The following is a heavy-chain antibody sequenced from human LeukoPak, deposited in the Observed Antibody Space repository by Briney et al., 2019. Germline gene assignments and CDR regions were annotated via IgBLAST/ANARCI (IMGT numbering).Heavy chain of an antibody. CDR3: ARDYLRGGDYGNWFDP. CDR1: AFTFSSYA. V-gene: IGHV3-30*04. CDR2: ISYDGSNK. Sequence: GRSLRLSCAPSAFTFSSYAMHWVRQAPGKGLEWVAVISYDGSNKYYADSVKGRFTISRDNSKNTLYLQMNSLRAEDTAVYYCARDYLRGGDYGNWFDPWGQGTLVTVSS. J-gene: IGHJ5*02. D-gene: IGHD4-17*01.